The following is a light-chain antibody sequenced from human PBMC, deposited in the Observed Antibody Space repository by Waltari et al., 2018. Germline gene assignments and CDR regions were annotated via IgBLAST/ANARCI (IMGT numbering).Light chain of an antibody. V-gene: IGLV1-44*01. Sequence: QSVLTQPPSTSGTPGQRVTISCSGSTSNIGTNTVTLYQLLPGTAPKTVIFANYHRPSGVPDRFSASKSGTSASLVISGLQSEDEADYFCATWDDSLSGRVFGGGTRLTVL. CDR1: TSNIGTNT. CDR3: ATWDDSLSGRV. J-gene: IGLJ3*02. CDR2: ANY.